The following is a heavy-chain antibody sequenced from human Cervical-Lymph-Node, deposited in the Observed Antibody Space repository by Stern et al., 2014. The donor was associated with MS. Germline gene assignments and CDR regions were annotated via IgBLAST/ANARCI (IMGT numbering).Heavy chain of an antibody. Sequence: VQLVESGAEVKKPGSSVKVSCKASGGTFSSYAINWVRQAPGQGPEWMGGIIPIFGTATYAQKFQGRVTITADESTSTAYMELSSLRSEDTAVYYCARDSRHYDASYYFDSWGQGTLVTVSS. J-gene: IGHJ4*02. V-gene: IGHV1-69*01. D-gene: IGHD3-16*01. CDR2: IIPIFGTA. CDR3: ARDSRHYDASYYFDS. CDR1: GGTFSSYA.